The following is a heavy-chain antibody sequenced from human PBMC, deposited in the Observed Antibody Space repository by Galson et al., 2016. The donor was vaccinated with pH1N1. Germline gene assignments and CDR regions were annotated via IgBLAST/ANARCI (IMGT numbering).Heavy chain of an antibody. J-gene: IGHJ6*03. V-gene: IGHV1-24*01. CDR1: GYLLTELS. D-gene: IGHD4-23*01. CDR3: ATNSIDYYYYYMDV. Sequence: SVKVSCKASGYLLTELSIFWVRQAPGKGLEWMGGFTAEDGETVYAQKLQGRVTMTEDTSTDTAYMELSSLRYEDTAVYYCATNSIDYYYYYMDVWGKGTTVTVSS. CDR2: FTAEDGET.